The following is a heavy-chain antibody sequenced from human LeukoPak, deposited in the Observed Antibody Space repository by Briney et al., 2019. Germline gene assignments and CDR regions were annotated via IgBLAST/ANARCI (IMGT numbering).Heavy chain of an antibody. Sequence: ASVKVSCKVSGYTLTELSMHWVRQAPGKGLEWMGGFDPEDGETIYAQKFQGRVTMTEDTSTDTACMELSSLRSEDTAVYYCATDPGGYSYGQPYYFDYWGQGTLVTVSS. CDR2: FDPEDGET. CDR1: GYTLTELS. J-gene: IGHJ4*02. CDR3: ATDPGGYSYGQPYYFDY. D-gene: IGHD5-18*01. V-gene: IGHV1-24*01.